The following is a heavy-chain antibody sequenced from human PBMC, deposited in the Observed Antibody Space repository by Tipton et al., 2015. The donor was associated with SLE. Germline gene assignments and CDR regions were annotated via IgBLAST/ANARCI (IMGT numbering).Heavy chain of an antibody. CDR3: TRACCSGANGAHGMDV. D-gene: IGHD2-15*01. CDR1: GFAFSFYA. CDR2: IRSKAYGGTT. Sequence: SLRLSCAGSGFAFSFYAMSWVRQAPGKGLEWVGFIRSKAYGGTTEYAASVKGRFTISRDDSNTIAYLQMSSLKIEDTAVYYCTRACCSGANGAHGMDVWGQGTTVTVSS. V-gene: IGHV3-49*04. J-gene: IGHJ6*02.